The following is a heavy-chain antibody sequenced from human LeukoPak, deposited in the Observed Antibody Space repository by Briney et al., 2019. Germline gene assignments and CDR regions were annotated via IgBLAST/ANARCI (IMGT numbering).Heavy chain of an antibody. J-gene: IGHJ6*03. Sequence: ASVKVSCKASGYTFTGYYMHWVRQAPGQGLEWMGWINPNSGGTNYAQKFQGRVTMTRNTSISTAYMELSSLRSEDTAVYYCARGGVTMVRGVIIRQYYYYYMDVWGKGTTATISS. V-gene: IGHV1-2*02. CDR1: GYTFTGYY. D-gene: IGHD3-10*01. CDR2: INPNSGGT. CDR3: ARGGVTMVRGVIIRQYYYYYMDV.